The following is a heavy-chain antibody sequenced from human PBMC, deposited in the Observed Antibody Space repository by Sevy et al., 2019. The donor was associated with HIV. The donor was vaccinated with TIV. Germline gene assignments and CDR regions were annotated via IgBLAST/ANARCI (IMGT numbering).Heavy chain of an antibody. J-gene: IGHJ3*02. CDR1: GGSISSYY. V-gene: IGHV4-4*07. D-gene: IGHD3-16*01. Sequence: SETLSLTCTVSGGSISSYYWSWIRQPAGKGLEWIGRIYTSGSTNYNPSLKSRVTMSVDTSKNQFSLKLSSVTAADTAVYYCERGGKLTPHDAFDIWGQGTMVTVSS. CDR3: ERGGKLTPHDAFDI. CDR2: IYTSGST.